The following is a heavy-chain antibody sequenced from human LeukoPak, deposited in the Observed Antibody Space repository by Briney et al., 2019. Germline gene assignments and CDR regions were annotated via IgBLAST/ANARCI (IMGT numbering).Heavy chain of an antibody. V-gene: IGHV3-66*01. Sequence: PGGSLRLSCAASGFTVSSNYMSWVRQAPGKGLEWVAVIYRGGSTYYADSVKGRVTISRDNYKNTLYLQMNSLRAEDTAVYYCAREYGKYYFDYWGKGTLVTVSS. CDR2: IYRGGST. CDR1: GFTVSSNY. J-gene: IGHJ4*02. CDR3: AREYGKYYFDY. D-gene: IGHD1-14*01.